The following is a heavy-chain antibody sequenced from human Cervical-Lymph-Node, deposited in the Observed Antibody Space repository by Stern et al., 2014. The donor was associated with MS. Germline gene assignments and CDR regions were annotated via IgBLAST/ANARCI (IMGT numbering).Heavy chain of an antibody. J-gene: IGHJ4*02. CDR3: VKSWESGGYPFDS. Sequence: QLQLQESGPGLVKPAQTLSLTCTVSGGSISGDYYYWNWIRQPPGKRLEWIGYIHSRGTTYYNPSLQGRVTMSLDASKNQFSLRLTSVTAADTAMYFCVKSWESGGYPFDSWGQGTLVTVSS. V-gene: IGHV4-30-4*01. D-gene: IGHD2-15*01. CDR2: IHSRGTT. CDR1: GGSISGDYYY.